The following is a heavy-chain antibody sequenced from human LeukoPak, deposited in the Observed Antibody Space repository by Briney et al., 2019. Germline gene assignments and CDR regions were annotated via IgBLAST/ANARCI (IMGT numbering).Heavy chain of an antibody. CDR2: ISWNSGSI. CDR1: GFTFSSYG. Sequence: PGGSLRLSCAASGFTFSSYGMHWVRQAPGKGLEWVSGISWNSGSIGYADSAKGRFTISRDNAKNSLYLQMNSLRAEDTALYYCAKDIGGPHLYYFDYWGQGTLVTVSS. CDR3: AKDIGGPHLYYFDY. J-gene: IGHJ4*02. V-gene: IGHV3-9*01.